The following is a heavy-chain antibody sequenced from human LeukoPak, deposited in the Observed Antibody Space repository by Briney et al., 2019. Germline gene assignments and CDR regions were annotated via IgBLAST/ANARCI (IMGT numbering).Heavy chain of an antibody. J-gene: IGHJ4*02. CDR1: SGSISSYY. CDR3: ARGTRINYFDY. D-gene: IGHD2/OR15-2a*01. Sequence: SETLSLTCAVSSGSISSYYWSWIRQPPGKGLEWIGYIYYSGSTNYNPSLKSRVTLSVDTSKNQFSLNLSSVTAADTAIYYCARGTRINYFDYWGQGTLVTVSS. V-gene: IGHV4-59*08. CDR2: IYYSGST.